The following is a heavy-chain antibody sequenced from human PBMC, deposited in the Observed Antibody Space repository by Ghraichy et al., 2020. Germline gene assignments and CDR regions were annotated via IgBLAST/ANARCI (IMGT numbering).Heavy chain of an antibody. CDR1: GFSFSNYA. D-gene: IGHD1-26*01. CDR2: VNGAGGTT. Sequence: GGSLRLSCAASGFSFSNYAMSWVRQAPGKGLEWVSVVNGAGGTTHYADSVKGRFTISRDNSKNTLYLQMDSLRAEDTAVYSCARAILGGITHALDSWGQGTLVTVSS. J-gene: IGHJ4*02. V-gene: IGHV3-23*01. CDR3: ARAILGGITHALDS.